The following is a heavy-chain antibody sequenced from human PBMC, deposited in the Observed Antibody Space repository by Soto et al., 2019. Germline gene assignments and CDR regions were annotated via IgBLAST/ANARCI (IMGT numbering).Heavy chain of an antibody. Sequence: EVQLVESGGGLVQPGGSLRLSCAASGFTFSSFTMNWVRQAPGKGLEWVSYIGSSGITRYHADSVKGRFTVSRDNARNSLYLQMNSPRDEDTALYYCARSGSSGYHRDRLGSNEALDVWGQGTRVTVSP. CDR3: ARSGSSGYHRDRLGSNEALDV. CDR1: GFTFSSFT. CDR2: IGSSGITR. D-gene: IGHD6-19*01. V-gene: IGHV3-48*02. J-gene: IGHJ3*01.